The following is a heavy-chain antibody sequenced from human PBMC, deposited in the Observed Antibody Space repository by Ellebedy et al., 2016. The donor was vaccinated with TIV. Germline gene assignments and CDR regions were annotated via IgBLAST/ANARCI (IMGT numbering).Heavy chain of an antibody. Sequence: GESLKISCAASGFLFMRFGVHWVRQAPGKGLEWVAGTSFEGRWKYYVDSVKGRFSVSRDDSKYMVYLEMNSLTVEDTGVYYCAKDIGVPECRSGSCYNPLGWDFDHWGPGTRVTVSS. V-gene: IGHV3-30*18. CDR1: GFLFMRFG. D-gene: IGHD2-15*01. J-gene: IGHJ4*02. CDR3: AKDIGVPECRSGSCYNPLGWDFDH. CDR2: TSFEGRWK.